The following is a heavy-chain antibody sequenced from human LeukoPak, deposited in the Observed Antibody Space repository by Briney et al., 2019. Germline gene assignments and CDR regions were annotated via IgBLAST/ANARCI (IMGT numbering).Heavy chain of an antibody. CDR2: ISAYNGNT. D-gene: IGHD3-3*01. J-gene: IGHJ4*02. CDR3: AREYYDFWSGYRYYFDY. V-gene: IGHV1-18*01. CDR1: GYTFTSYG. Sequence: ASVKVSCKASGYTFTSYGISWVRQAPGQGLEWMGWISAYNGNTNYAQKLQGRVTMTTDTSTSTAYMELRSLRSDDTAVYYCAREYYDFWSGYRYYFDYWGQGTLVTVSS.